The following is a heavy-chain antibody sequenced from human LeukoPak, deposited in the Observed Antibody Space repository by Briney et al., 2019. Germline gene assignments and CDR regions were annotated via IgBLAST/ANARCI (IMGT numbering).Heavy chain of an antibody. CDR1: GYSFTTYW. CDR3: ARARSCGGGSCYAEY. D-gene: IGHD2-15*01. J-gene: IGHJ4*02. Sequence: GESLKISCKGSGYSFTTYWIGWVRQRPGKGLEWMGIIYPGDSDTRYSPSFQGQVTISVDKSISTAYLQWSSLKASDTAMYYCARARSCGGGSCYAEYWGQGTLVTVSS. CDR2: IYPGDSDT. V-gene: IGHV5-51*01.